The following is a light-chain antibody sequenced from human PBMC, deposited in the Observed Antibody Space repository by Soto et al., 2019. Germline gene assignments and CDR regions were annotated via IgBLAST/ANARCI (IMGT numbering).Light chain of an antibody. CDR2: DIL. CDR1: QGLSRW. CDR3: QQGKSFPLT. Sequence: IQMTHSPSAVSASVGDRVTITCRASQGLSRWLAWYQQKPGKAPKLLILDILNLQSGVPSRFSGSGSGTDFSLTINSLQPEDFGTYYCQQGKSFPLTFGGGTKVDNK. V-gene: IGKV1-12*01. J-gene: IGKJ4*01.